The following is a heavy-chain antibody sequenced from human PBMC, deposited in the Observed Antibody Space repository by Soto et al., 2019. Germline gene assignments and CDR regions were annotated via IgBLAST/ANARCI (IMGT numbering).Heavy chain of an antibody. CDR1: GFKLRNYA. CDR2: IWFDGSKK. J-gene: IGHJ5*02. Sequence: QVQLVESGGGVVQPGKSLRLSCTASGFKLRNYAIHWVRQAPGKGLEWLAVIWFDGSKKYYADSVKGRFTISRDNSKDTVYLQMSILPAEDTGFFDCARAHSMLRLDRFHPWGQGTLVTVSS. D-gene: IGHD3-10*02. CDR3: ARAHSMLRLDRFHP. V-gene: IGHV3-33*01.